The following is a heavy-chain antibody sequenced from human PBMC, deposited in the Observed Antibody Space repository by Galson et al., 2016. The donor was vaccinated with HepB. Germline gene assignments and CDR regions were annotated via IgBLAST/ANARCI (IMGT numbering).Heavy chain of an antibody. CDR2: IYSGDST. Sequence: SLRLSCAASGFTVSSTFMTWVRQAPGKGLEWVSVIYSGDSTNYADSVKGRFTIPRDNSKNTLYLQMNSLRADDTAVYYCARGGDYGDFAWGQGTLVTVSS. CDR3: ARGGDYGDFA. V-gene: IGHV3-53*01. CDR1: GFTVSSTF. D-gene: IGHD4-17*01. J-gene: IGHJ4*02.